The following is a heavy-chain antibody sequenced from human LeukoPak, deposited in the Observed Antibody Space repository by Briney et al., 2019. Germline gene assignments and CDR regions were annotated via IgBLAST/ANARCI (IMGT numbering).Heavy chain of an antibody. CDR2: ISYDGSNK. D-gene: IGHD5-12*01. V-gene: IGHV3-30*18. J-gene: IGHJ4*02. CDR3: AKDFDIVATIFDY. Sequence: GGSLRLSCAASGFTFSSYGMHWVRQAPGKGLEWVAVISYDGSNKYYADSVKGRFTISRDNSKNTLYLQMNSLRAEDTAVYYCAKDFDIVATIFDYWGQGTLVTVSS. CDR1: GFTFSSYG.